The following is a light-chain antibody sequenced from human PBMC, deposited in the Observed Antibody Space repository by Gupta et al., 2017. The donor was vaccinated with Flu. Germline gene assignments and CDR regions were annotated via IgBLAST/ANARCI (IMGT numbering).Light chain of an antibody. CDR1: ESVSTN. CDR3: QHYRHWPL. Sequence: PGERVTLSCRASESVSTNLAWYQRKPGQPPRLLIYGASTRAPGDTDRFSGSGSGTDFTLTISSLQSEDFAVYDWQHYRHWPLFGQGTKMDIK. V-gene: IGKV3-15*01. J-gene: IGKJ2*01. CDR2: GAS.